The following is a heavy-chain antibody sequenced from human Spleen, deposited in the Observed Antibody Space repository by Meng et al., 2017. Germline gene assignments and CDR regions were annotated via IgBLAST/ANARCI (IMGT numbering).Heavy chain of an antibody. D-gene: IGHD6-19*01. V-gene: IGHV3-74*01. CDR2: INSDGSST. CDR1: GFTFSSYW. Sequence: GESLKISCAASGFTFSSYWMHWVRQAPGKGLVWVSRINSDGSSTSYADSVKGRFTISRDDSKNTAYLQMNSLKTEDTALYYCTIYTSGHIWGQGTMVTVSS. CDR3: TIYTSGHI. J-gene: IGHJ3*02.